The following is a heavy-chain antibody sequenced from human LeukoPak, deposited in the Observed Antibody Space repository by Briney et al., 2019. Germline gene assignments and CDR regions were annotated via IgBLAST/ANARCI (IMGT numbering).Heavy chain of an antibody. Sequence: GGSLRLSCAASGFTFSDTWMHWVRQAPGKGLVWVSRIRSDGSDTRYAESVKGRFTISRDNAKNTLYLQMNSLKTEDTAVYYCTTEPSGYYRVYYWGQGTLVTVSS. CDR3: TTEPSGYYRVYY. CDR1: GFTFSDTW. J-gene: IGHJ4*02. V-gene: IGHV3-74*01. D-gene: IGHD3-22*01. CDR2: IRSDGSDT.